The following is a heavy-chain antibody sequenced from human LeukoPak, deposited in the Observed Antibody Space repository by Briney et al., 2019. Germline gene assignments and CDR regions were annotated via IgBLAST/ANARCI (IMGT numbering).Heavy chain of an antibody. CDR3: ARTIAAVGGAFFDY. CDR1: GGSISSYY. D-gene: IGHD6-13*01. CDR2: IYTSGST. Sequence: SGTLSLTCTVSGGSISSYYWSWIRQPPGKGLEWIGRIYTSGSTNYNPSLKSRVTMSVDTSKNQFSLKLSSVTAADTAVYYCARTIAAVGGAFFDYWGQGTLVTASS. V-gene: IGHV4-4*07. J-gene: IGHJ4*02.